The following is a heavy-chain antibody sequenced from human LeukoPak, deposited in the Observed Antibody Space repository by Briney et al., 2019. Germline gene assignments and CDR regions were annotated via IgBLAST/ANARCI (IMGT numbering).Heavy chain of an antibody. CDR2: ISAYNGNT. CDR3: ARSYYYYGMDV. J-gene: IGHJ6*02. CDR1: GYTFTSYG. V-gene: IGHV1-18*01. Sequence: ASVKVSCKASGYTFTSYGVSWVRQAPGQGLEWMGWISAYNGNTNYAQKLQGRVTMTTDTSTSTAYMELRGLRSDDTAVYYCARSYYYYGMDVWGQGTTVTVSS.